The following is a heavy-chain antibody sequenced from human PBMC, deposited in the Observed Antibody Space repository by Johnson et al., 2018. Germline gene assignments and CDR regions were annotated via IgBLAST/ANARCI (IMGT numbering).Heavy chain of an antibody. D-gene: IGHD3-3*01. V-gene: IGHV3-33*01. CDR2: IWYDGSNK. Sequence: QVQLVESGGGVVQPGRSLRLSCAASGFTFSSYGMHWVRQAPGKGLEWVAVIWYDGSNKYYADSGKGRFTITRDNAKNSLYLQMNRLRAEDTDGDYCARSPSYYDFWSGEYYYYMDVGGKGTTVTVSS. CDR3: ARSPSYYDFWSGEYYYYMDV. CDR1: GFTFSSYG. J-gene: IGHJ6*03.